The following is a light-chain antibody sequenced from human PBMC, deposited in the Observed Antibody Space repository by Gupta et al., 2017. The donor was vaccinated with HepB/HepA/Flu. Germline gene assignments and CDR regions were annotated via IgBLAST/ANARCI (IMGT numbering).Light chain of an antibody. CDR3: TSYTSSITYV. Sequence: QSALTQPASVSGSPGQSITISCTGTSSDVGGYKYVSWYQQHPGKAPKLMIYDVNNRPSGVSNRFSGSKSGNTASLTISGLQPEDEDDYCTSYTSSITYVFGTGTKVTVL. CDR2: DVN. V-gene: IGLV2-14*03. J-gene: IGLJ1*01. CDR1: SSDVGGYKY.